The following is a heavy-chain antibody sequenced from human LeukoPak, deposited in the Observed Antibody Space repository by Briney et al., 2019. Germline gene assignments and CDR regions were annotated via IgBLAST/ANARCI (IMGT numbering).Heavy chain of an antibody. CDR1: GFTFSSYG. Sequence: GSLRLSCAASGFTFSSYGMHWVRQPPGKGLEWIGEINHSGSTNYNPSLKSRVTISVDTSKNQFSLKLSSVTAADTAVYYCARGRTILGIVPYDYWGQGTLVTVSS. CDR3: ARGRTILGIVPYDY. V-gene: IGHV4-34*01. J-gene: IGHJ4*02. D-gene: IGHD7-27*01. CDR2: INHSGST.